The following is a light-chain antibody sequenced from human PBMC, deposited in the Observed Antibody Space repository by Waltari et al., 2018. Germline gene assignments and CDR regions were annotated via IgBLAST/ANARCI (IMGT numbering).Light chain of an antibody. V-gene: IGLV1-44*01. CDR2: SNN. Sequence: QSVLTQPPSASGTPGQRITISCSGSGSNIGINAVTWYQQVPGTAPRLLIYSNNPRPSGVPDRFSPSKSGTSASLAISGLQSEDEGDYYCATWDDSVNGLLFGGGTELTV. CDR1: GSNIGINA. J-gene: IGLJ2*01. CDR3: ATWDDSVNGLL.